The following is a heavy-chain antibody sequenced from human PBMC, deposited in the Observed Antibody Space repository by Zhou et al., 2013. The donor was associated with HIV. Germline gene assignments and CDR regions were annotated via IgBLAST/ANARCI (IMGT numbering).Heavy chain of an antibody. Sequence: QVQLVQSGAEVKKPGASVKVSCKASGYTFTSYGISWVRQAPGQGLEWMGWISAYNINTNNAQKFQGRVTMTRDTSISTVYIELNRLTSDDTAVYYCTREGYTSSWYDYWGQGTLVTVSS. CDR3: TREGYTSSWYDY. CDR2: ISAYNINT. J-gene: IGHJ4*02. V-gene: IGHV1-18*01. CDR1: GYTFTSYG. D-gene: IGHD6-13*01.